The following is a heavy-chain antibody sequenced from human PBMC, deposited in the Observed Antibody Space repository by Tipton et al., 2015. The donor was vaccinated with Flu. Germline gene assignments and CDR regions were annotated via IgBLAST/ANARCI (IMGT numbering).Heavy chain of an antibody. CDR1: GESFSGYD. CDR2: INHSGST. V-gene: IGHV4-34*01. CDR3: ARRDYSNYVSDPKNWFDP. Sequence: TLSLTCAVYGESFSGYDWSWIRQPPGKGLEWIGEINHSGSTNYDPSLKTRVIMSVDTSKNQFSLKLTSVTAADTAVYYCARRDYSNYVSDPKNWFDPWGQGILVTVSS. J-gene: IGHJ5*02. D-gene: IGHD4-11*01.